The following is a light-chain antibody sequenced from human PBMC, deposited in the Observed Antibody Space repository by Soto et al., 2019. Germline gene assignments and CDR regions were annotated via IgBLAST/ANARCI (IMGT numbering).Light chain of an antibody. V-gene: IGKV3-15*01. J-gene: IGKJ2*01. CDR2: GAS. CDR1: QSVSSS. Sequence: EMVMTQSPATLSVSPGERATLSCRASQSVSSSLAWYQQKPGQAPRLLIYGASTRATGIPARFSGSGSATDFTLTISSLQSEDFAVYYCQQYNNWTPYTFGQGTKLEIK. CDR3: QQYNNWTPYT.